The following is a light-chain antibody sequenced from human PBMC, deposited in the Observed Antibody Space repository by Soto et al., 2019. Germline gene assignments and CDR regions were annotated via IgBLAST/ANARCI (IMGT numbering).Light chain of an antibody. V-gene: IGKV3-15*01. CDR3: QQYNNWPLT. Sequence: EVVMTQSPATLSVSPGERATLSCRASQSVSSLLAWYQQKPGQAPRLLIYGASTRATGIPDRFSGSGSGTEFALTISSLQSGDFAVYYCQQYNNWPLTFGGGTKVEIK. CDR2: GAS. J-gene: IGKJ4*01. CDR1: QSVSSL.